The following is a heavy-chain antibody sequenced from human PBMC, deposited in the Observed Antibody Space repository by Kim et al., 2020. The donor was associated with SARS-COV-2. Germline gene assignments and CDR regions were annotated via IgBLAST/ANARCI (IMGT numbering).Heavy chain of an antibody. V-gene: IGHV3-64*01. CDR2: T. J-gene: IGHJ4*02. Sequence: TYTAHSVKGRFTISRDNSKNTLYLQMGSLRAEDMAVYYCARAKYQLLSDYWGQGTLVTVSS. CDR3: ARAKYQLLSDY. D-gene: IGHD2-2*01.